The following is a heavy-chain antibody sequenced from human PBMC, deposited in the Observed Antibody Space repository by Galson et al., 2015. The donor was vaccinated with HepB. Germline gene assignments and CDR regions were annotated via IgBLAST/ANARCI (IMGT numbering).Heavy chain of an antibody. J-gene: IGHJ6*02. CDR2: ISQDGSSK. Sequence: SLRLSCAASGFTFSSYWMNWVRQAPGKGLEWVAHISQDGSSKYYVDSVKGRFTISRDNAKDSVYRQLDSLRAEDTAVYYCARRISLARGIITKADYYYGMDVCGQGTTVTVAS. CDR1: GFTFSSYW. CDR3: ARRISLARGIITKADYYYGMDV. D-gene: IGHD3-3*01. V-gene: IGHV3-7*03.